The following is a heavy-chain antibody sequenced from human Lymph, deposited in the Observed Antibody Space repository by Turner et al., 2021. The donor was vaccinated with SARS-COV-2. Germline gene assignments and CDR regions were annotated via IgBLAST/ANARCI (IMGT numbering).Heavy chain of an antibody. V-gene: IGHV1-18*04. Sequence: QVQLVQSGAEVKKPGASVKVSCKAPGYTFTSYGISWVRQAPGQGLGWMGWISAYNGYTNYAQKLQGRVTMTQDTSTSTAYMELRSLRSDDTAVYYCAREGYCSTTSCYRGQYYYYGMDVWGQGTTVTVSS. J-gene: IGHJ6*02. CDR1: GYTFTSYG. CDR2: ISAYNGYT. D-gene: IGHD2-2*02. CDR3: AREGYCSTTSCYRGQYYYYGMDV.